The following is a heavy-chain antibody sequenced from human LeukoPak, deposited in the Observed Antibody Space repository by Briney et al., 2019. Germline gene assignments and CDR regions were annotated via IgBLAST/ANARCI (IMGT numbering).Heavy chain of an antibody. V-gene: IGHV3-23*01. Sequence: GGSLRLSCAASGFTFSSYAMSWVRQAPGMGLEWVSTISGTGGSTYYADSVMGRFTISRDKSKNTLYLHMNSLRAEDTAVYYCAKGAHREIAVAGRFDCWGQGTLVTVSS. CDR3: AKGAHREIAVAGRFDC. CDR2: ISGTGGST. J-gene: IGHJ4*02. D-gene: IGHD6-19*01. CDR1: GFTFSSYA.